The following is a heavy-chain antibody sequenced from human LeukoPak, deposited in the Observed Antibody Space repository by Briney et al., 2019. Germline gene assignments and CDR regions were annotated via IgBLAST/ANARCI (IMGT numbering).Heavy chain of an antibody. CDR1: GFTFSNYW. V-gene: IGHV3-74*01. CDR2: IKSDGSST. Sequence: PGGSLRLSCAASGFTFSNYWMHWVRQAPGKGPVWVSRIKSDGSSTRFADSVQGRFTISRDNGKNSLYLQMNSLRAEDTALYYCARGGGATDYWGQGTLVTVSS. CDR3: ARGGGATDY. J-gene: IGHJ4*02. D-gene: IGHD3-10*01.